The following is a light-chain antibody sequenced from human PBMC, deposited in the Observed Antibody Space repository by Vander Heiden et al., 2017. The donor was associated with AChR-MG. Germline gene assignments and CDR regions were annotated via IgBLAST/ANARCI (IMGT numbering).Light chain of an antibody. CDR3: QSGDSRTAV. CDR1: VLAKKY. CDR2: KDN. Sequence: SRELTQPTSVSVSPGQTAIITCSGDVLAKKYSYWYQQRPGQAPRMVVFKDNERPSGIPERFSGSSSGTIVTLTITDVQAEDEADYYCQSGDSRTAVFGTGTKVTVL. J-gene: IGLJ1*01. V-gene: IGLV3-25*03.